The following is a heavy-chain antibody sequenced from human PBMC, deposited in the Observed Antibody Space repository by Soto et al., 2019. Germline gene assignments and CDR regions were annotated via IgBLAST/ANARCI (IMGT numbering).Heavy chain of an antibody. Sequence: SETLSLTCTVSGGSISSGGYYWSWIRQHPGKGLEWIAYIYYSGNTYYTPSLKSRVTISLDTSRNQFFLNLNSVTAADTAVYYCARDVGSSHGPGHPHYFDYWGQGTLVTVSS. D-gene: IGHD2-2*01. CDR2: IYYSGNT. V-gene: IGHV4-31*03. J-gene: IGHJ4*02. CDR3: ARDVGSSHGPGHPHYFDY. CDR1: GGSISSGGYY.